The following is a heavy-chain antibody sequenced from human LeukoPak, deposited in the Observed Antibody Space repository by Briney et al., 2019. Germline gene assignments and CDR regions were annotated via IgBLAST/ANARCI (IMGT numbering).Heavy chain of an antibody. CDR3: AKGVYSSGWSYFDY. CDR1: GFTFSNSA. V-gene: IGHV3-23*01. D-gene: IGHD6-19*01. Sequence: GGSLRLSCAASGFTFSNSAMSWVRQAPGKGLELVSTLSGSGITTYYADSVKGRFTISRDNSKNTLYLQMNSLRAEDTAVYYCAKGVYSSGWSYFDYWGHGTLVTVSS. J-gene: IGHJ4*01. CDR2: LSGSGITT.